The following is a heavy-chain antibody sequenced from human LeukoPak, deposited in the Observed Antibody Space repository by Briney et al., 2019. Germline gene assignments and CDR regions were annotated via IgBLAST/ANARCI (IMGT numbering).Heavy chain of an antibody. CDR3: AKTRPRFVVSGSVDY. J-gene: IGHJ4*02. CDR1: GLISSDYG. D-gene: IGHD2-15*01. Sequence: GGSLRLSCEASGLISSDYGMHWVRHSPAKGLEWVSSIGYDGRNKYYIDSVKGRFTISRDNSKNTLYLQMDSLTIEDTAVYYCAKTRPRFVVSGSVDYWGQGTLVSVSS. CDR2: IGYDGRNK. V-gene: IGHV3-30*02.